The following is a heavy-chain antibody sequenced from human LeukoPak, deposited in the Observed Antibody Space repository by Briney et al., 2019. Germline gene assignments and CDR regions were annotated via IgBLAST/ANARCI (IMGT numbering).Heavy chain of an antibody. V-gene: IGHV4-59*01. CDR3: ARGVDCTNGVCYTGPFDY. D-gene: IGHD2-8*01. Sequence: SETLSLTCTVSGGSISSYYWSWVRQPPGKGLEWLGYIYYSGSTNYNPSLKSRVTISVDTSKNQFSLKLSSVTAADTAVYYCARGVDCTNGVCYTGPFDYWGQGALVTVSS. CDR2: IYYSGST. CDR1: GGSISSYY. J-gene: IGHJ4*02.